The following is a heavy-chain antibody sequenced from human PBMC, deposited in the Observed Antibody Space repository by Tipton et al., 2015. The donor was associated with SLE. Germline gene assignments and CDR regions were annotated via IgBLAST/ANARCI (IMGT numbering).Heavy chain of an antibody. Sequence: TLSLTCTVSGGSISSYYWSWTRQHPGKGLEWIGYIYYSGSTYYNPSLKSRVTISVDTSKNQFSLKLSSVPAADTAVYYCARDYYTYSSGYGAFDIWGQGTMVTVSS. CDR3: ARDYYTYSSGYGAFDI. CDR1: GGSISSYY. V-gene: IGHV4-31*03. D-gene: IGHD6-19*01. CDR2: IYYSGST. J-gene: IGHJ3*02.